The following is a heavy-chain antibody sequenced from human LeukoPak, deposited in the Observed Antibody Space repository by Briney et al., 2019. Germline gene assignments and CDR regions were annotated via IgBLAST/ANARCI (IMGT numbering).Heavy chain of an antibody. CDR2: INHSGST. D-gene: IGHD1-26*01. J-gene: IGHJ4*02. CDR1: GGSFSGYY. V-gene: IGHV4-34*01. CDR3: ATTLTSGGYWY. Sequence: PSETLSLTCAVYGGSFSGYYWSWIRQPPGKGLEWIGEINHSGSTNYNPSLKSRVTISVDTSKNQFSLKLSSVTAADTAVYYCATTLTSGGYWYWGQGTLVTVSS.